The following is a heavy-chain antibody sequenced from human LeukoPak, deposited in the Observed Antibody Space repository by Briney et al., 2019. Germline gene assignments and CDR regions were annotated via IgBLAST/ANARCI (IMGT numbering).Heavy chain of an antibody. CDR1: GFSFSTYW. D-gene: IGHD6-6*01. J-gene: IGHJ4*02. V-gene: IGHV3-74*01. CDR3: ARLNWQLDHYFDY. Sequence: GGSLRLSCAASGFSFSTYWMHWVRQAPGKGLVWVSRINSDGSGTDYADSVKGRFSISRDNGMNRVYLQMNSLRAEDTAVYYCARLNWQLDHYFDYWGQGTPVTVSS. CDR2: INSDGSGT.